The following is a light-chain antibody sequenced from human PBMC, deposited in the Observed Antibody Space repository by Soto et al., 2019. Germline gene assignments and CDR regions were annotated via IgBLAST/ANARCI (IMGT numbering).Light chain of an antibody. CDR1: QGISSY. CDR3: QQYGSSPSWT. Sequence: IPLTQSPSSLSASVGDRVTITCRASQGISSYLAWYQQKPGKAPKLLIYAASTLQSGVPPRFSGSGSGTDFTLTISSLQPEDVAVYYCQQYGSSPSWTFGQGTKVEIK. CDR2: AAS. J-gene: IGKJ1*01. V-gene: IGKV1-9*01.